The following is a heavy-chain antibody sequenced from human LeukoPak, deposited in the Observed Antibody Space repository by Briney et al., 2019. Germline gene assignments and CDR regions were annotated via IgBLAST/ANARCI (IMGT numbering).Heavy chain of an antibody. CDR2: FSGSGGNT. J-gene: IGHJ4*02. V-gene: IGHV3-23*01. CDR1: GFTFSSYA. D-gene: IGHD5-24*01. CDR3: AIGRRDGYNLVDSFDY. Sequence: GGSLRLSCAASGFTFSSYAMSWVRQAPGKGLEWVSTFSGSGGNTYYADSVKGRFTISRDNSKNTLYLQMNSLRAEDTAVYYCAIGRRDGYNLVDSFDYWGQGTLVTVSS.